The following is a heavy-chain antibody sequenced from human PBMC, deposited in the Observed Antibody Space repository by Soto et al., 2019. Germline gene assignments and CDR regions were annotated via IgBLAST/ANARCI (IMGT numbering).Heavy chain of an antibody. Sequence: PGGSLRLSCAASGFTFSSYSMNWVRQAPGKGLEWVSYISSSSSTIYYADSVKGRFTISRDNAKNSLYLQMNSLRAEDTAVYYCASFIAAAGTNYYYGMDVWGQGTTVTVSS. CDR1: GFTFSSYS. CDR2: ISSSSSTI. D-gene: IGHD6-13*01. CDR3: ASFIAAAGTNYYYGMDV. V-gene: IGHV3-48*01. J-gene: IGHJ6*02.